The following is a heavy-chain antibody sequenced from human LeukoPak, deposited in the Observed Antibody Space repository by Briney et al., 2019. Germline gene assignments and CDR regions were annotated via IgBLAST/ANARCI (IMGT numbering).Heavy chain of an antibody. J-gene: IGHJ4*02. Sequence: GGSLRLSCAASGFTFSSYGMHWVRQAPGKGLEWVAVIWYDGSNKYYADSVKGRFTISRDNSKNTLYLQMNSLRAEDTAVYFCAKGTVIVGYYFDSWGQGTLVTVSS. V-gene: IGHV3-30*02. CDR2: IWYDGSNK. D-gene: IGHD3-22*01. CDR3: AKGTVIVGYYFDS. CDR1: GFTFSSYG.